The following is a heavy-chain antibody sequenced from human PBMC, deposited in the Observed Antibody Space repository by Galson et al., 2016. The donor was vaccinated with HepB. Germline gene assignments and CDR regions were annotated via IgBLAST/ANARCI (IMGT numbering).Heavy chain of an antibody. CDR3: AAYYYNRNDNFVRRYFDL. D-gene: IGHD3-22*01. J-gene: IGHJ2*01. Sequence: SETLSLTCTVSGVSITSNNYYWAWIRQPPGNGLEWIGTIYYSGSTNYNPSLKSRVTMSVDTSKNQFSLKLSSVTAADTAVYYCAAYYYNRNDNFVRRYFDLWGRGTLVTVSA. CDR1: GVSITSNNYY. V-gene: IGHV4-61*05. CDR2: IYYSGST.